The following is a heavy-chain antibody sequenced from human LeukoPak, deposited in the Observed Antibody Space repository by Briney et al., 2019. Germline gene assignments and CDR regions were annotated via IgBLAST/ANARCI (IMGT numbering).Heavy chain of an antibody. Sequence: SETLSLTCPVSGGSISSRDYFWSWIRQPAGKGLEWIGRIYTSGSTNYNPSLKSRVTMSVDTSKNQFSLKLSSVTAADTAVYYCARESGTGTTGNYYYYMNVWGKGTTVSVSS. CDR2: IYTSGST. V-gene: IGHV4-61*02. CDR3: ARESGTGTTGNYYYYMNV. CDR1: GGSISSRDYF. D-gene: IGHD1-1*01. J-gene: IGHJ6*03.